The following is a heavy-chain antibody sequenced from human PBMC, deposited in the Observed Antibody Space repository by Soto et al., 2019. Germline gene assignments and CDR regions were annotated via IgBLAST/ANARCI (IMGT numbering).Heavy chain of an antibody. CDR2: IYYSGST. J-gene: IGHJ4*02. V-gene: IGHV4-39*01. D-gene: IGHD3-9*01. CDR3: ASFWNILTGYSSLSPPPN. CDR1: GGSISSSSYY. Sequence: SETLSLTCTVSGGSISSSSYYWGWIRQPPGKGLEWIGSIYYSGSTYYNPSLKSRVTISVDTSKNQFSLKLSSVTAADTAVYYCASFWNILTGYSSLSPPPNWGQGTLVTVSS.